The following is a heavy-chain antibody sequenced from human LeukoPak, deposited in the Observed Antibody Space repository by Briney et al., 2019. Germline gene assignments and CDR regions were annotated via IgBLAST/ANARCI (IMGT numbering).Heavy chain of an antibody. CDR3: AKNPNYYGSGSYYLGGYYYYYMDV. Sequence: GGSPRHSCAASGFTFSSYGMHWVRQAPGKGLEWVAFIRYDGSNKYYADSVKGRFTISRDNSKNTLYLQINSLRAEDTAVYYCAKNPNYYGSGSYYLGGYYYYYMDVWGKGITVTISS. CDR1: GFTFSSYG. J-gene: IGHJ6*03. D-gene: IGHD3-10*01. CDR2: IRYDGSNK. V-gene: IGHV3-30*02.